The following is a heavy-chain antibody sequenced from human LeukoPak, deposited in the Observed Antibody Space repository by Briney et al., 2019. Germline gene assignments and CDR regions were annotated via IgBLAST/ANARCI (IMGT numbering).Heavy chain of an antibody. J-gene: IGHJ4*02. D-gene: IGHD6-19*01. CDR2: IKQDGSDK. V-gene: IGHV3-7*01. CDR1: GFTFSNYW. CDR3: ARDLIAVAGAGTDY. Sequence: GGSLRLSCAASGFTFSNYWMSWVRQAPGKGLEWVANIKQDGSDKYYVGSVRGRFTLSRDNAKNSLYLQMNSLRAEDTAVYYCARDLIAVAGAGTDYWGQGTLVTVSS.